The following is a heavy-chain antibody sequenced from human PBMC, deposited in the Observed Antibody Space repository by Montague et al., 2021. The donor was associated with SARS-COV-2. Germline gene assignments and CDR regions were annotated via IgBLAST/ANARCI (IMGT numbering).Heavy chain of an antibody. D-gene: IGHD6-13*01. CDR1: GFTFSSYP. J-gene: IGHJ6*02. CDR3: AKDRVPSSSWYDGMDV. Sequence: SLRLSCAASGFTFSSYPMTWVRQAPGKGLEWVSVVYSGGTTTHYADSVKGRFTISRDNSKNTLYLEMNSLRAEDTAIYYCAKDRVPSSSWYDGMDVWGQGTTVIVSS. V-gene: IGHV3-23*03. CDR2: VYSGGTTT.